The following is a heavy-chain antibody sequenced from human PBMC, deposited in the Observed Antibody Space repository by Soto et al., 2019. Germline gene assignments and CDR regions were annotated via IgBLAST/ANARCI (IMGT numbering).Heavy chain of an antibody. D-gene: IGHD4-17*01. CDR1: GYTFTSYG. J-gene: IGHJ4*02. CDR2: ISAYNGNT. V-gene: IGHV1-18*01. CDR3: ATDLGGMTTVATYSDY. Sequence: ASLKVSCKASGYTFTSYGVSWVRQAPGQGLEWMGWISAYNGNTNYAQKLQGRVTMTADTSTNTAYMELSSLRSDDTAVYYCATDLGGMTTVATYSDYWGQGTLVTVYS.